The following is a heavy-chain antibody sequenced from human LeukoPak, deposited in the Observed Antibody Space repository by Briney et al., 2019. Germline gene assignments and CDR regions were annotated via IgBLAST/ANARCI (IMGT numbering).Heavy chain of an antibody. J-gene: IGHJ4*02. CDR2: ISGSGGST. Sequence: GGSLRLSCAASGFTFSNYAMSWIRQAPGKGLEWVSAISGSGGSTYYADSVKGRFTISRDNSKNTLYLQMNSLRAEDTAVYYCAKSRYFDWLGFDYWGQGTLVTVSS. V-gene: IGHV3-23*01. D-gene: IGHD3-9*01. CDR3: AKSRYFDWLGFDY. CDR1: GFTFSNYA.